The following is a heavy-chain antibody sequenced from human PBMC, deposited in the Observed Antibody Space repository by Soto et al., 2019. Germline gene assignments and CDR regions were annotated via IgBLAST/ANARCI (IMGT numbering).Heavy chain of an antibody. J-gene: IGHJ6*02. CDR1: GDSVSNNNAA. V-gene: IGHV6-1*01. CDR3: ARAGDYDSWSGYTSQYYYYAMDV. Sequence: PSQTLSLTCAISGDSVSNNNAAWNWIGHSPSRGLEWLGRTYYRSKWYNDYAVSVKSRITINPDTSKNQFSLQLYSVTPEDTAVYYCARAGDYDSWSGYTSQYYYYAMDVWGQGTTVTVSS. CDR2: TYYRSKWYN. D-gene: IGHD3-3*01.